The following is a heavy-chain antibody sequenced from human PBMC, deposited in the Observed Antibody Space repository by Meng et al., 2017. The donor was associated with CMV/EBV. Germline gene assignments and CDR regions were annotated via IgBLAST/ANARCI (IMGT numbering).Heavy chain of an antibody. CDR3: ARDYPGDRDYYYGMDV. V-gene: IGHV4-59*01. Sequence: GSLRLSCTVSGGSLSSYYWSWIRQHPGKGLEWIGYIYYSGSTNYNPSLKSRVTISVDTSKNQFSLKLSSVTAADTAVYYCARDYPGDRDYYYGMDVWGQGTTVTVSS. CDR2: IYYSGST. D-gene: IGHD7-27*01. CDR1: GGSLSSYY. J-gene: IGHJ6*02.